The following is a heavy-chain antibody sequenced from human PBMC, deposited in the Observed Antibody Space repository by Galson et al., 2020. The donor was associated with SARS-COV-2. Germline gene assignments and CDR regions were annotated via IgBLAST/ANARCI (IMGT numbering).Heavy chain of an antibody. J-gene: IGHJ6*02. CDR3: ARDITEQWLTHYYYYGMDV. D-gene: IGHD6-19*01. CDR2: ISAYNGNT. CDR1: GYTFTSYG. Sequence: ASVKVSCKASGYTFTSYGISWVRQAPGQGLEWMGWISAYNGNTNYAQKLQGSVTMTTDTSTSTAYMELRSLRSDDTAVYYCARDITEQWLTHYYYYGMDVWGQGTTVTVSS. V-gene: IGHV1-18*01.